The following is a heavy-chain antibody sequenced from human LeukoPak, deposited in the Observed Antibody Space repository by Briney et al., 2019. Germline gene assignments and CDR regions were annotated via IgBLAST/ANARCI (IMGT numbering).Heavy chain of an antibody. V-gene: IGHV3-30*18. CDR3: AKFIPITGTNDVDY. Sequence: PGGSLRLSCAASGFTFSSYGMHWVRQAPGKGLEWVAVISYDGSNKYYADSVKGRFTISRDNSKNTLYLQMNSLRAEDTAVYYCAKFIPITGTNDVDYWGQGTLVTVSS. J-gene: IGHJ4*02. CDR1: GFTFSSYG. CDR2: ISYDGSNK. D-gene: IGHD1-7*01.